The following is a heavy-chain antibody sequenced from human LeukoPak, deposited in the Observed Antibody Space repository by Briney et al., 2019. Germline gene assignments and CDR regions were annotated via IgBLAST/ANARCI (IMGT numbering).Heavy chain of an antibody. J-gene: IGHJ4*02. Sequence: ASVKVSCKASGYTFTSYDINWVRQANGQGLEWMGWMNPNSGNTGYAQKFQGRVTMTRNTSISTAYMELSSLRSEDTAVYYCASGGQLLMGYFDYWGQGTLVTVSS. V-gene: IGHV1-8*01. CDR2: MNPNSGNT. D-gene: IGHD5-24*01. CDR1: GYTFTSYD. CDR3: ASGGQLLMGYFDY.